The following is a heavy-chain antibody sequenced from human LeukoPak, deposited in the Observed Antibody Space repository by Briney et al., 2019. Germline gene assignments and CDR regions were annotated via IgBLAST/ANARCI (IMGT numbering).Heavy chain of an antibody. CDR1: GGSVSSYY. J-gene: IGHJ5*02. CDR3: ARVYGSGSYYKNWFDP. Sequence: SETLSLTCTVSGGSVSSYYWTWIRQPPGKGLEWIGEINHSGSTNYNPSLKSRVTISVDTSKNQFSLKLSSVTAADTAVYYCARVYGSGSYYKNWFDPWGQGTLVTVSS. CDR2: INHSGST. V-gene: IGHV4-34*01. D-gene: IGHD3-10*01.